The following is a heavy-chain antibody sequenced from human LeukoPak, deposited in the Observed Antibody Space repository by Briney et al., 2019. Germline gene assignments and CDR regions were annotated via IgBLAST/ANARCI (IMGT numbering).Heavy chain of an antibody. Sequence: GASVKVSCKTSGSTFSNYAFGWVRQAPGQGLEWMGSIIPFFGTTDYAQKFQGRVTITADKSTNTAYMELSGLRSEDTAVYYCARAYYHGSGSYYFFDYWGQGTLVTVSS. CDR1: GSTFSNYA. V-gene: IGHV1-69*06. CDR2: IIPFFGTT. D-gene: IGHD3-10*01. J-gene: IGHJ4*02. CDR3: ARAYYHGSGSYYFFDY.